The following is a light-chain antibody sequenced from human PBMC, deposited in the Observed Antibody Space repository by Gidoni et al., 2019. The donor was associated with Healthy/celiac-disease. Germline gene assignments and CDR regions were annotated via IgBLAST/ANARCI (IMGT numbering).Light chain of an antibody. CDR1: QSVSSY. CDR3: QQRSNWPTRIT. V-gene: IGKV3-11*01. J-gene: IGKJ5*01. Sequence: EIVLTQSPATMSLSPGERATLSYRASQSVSSYLAWYQQKPGQAPRLLIYDASNRATGSPARFSGSGCGTDFALTISSLEPEDFAVYYCQQRSNWPTRITFGQGTRLEIK. CDR2: DAS.